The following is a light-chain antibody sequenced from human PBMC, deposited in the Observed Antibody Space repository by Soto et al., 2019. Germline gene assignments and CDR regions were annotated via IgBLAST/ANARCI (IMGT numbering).Light chain of an antibody. CDR3: QHFKSFPIT. CDR1: QGISTL. J-gene: IGKJ5*01. CDR2: ESS. V-gene: IGKV1-13*02. Sequence: AIRLTQPRYSLSASVLDGFTVAFRASQGISTLLAWYQQKPGKAPKVLIYESSLLQSGVPSRFSGSGSGTDFTLTISSLQPEDFATYYCQHFKSFPITFGQGTRLEIK.